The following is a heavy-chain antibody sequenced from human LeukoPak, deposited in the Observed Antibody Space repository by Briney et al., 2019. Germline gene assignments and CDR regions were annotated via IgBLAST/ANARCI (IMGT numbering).Heavy chain of an antibody. CDR3: ARGDTMIVVVPFDY. D-gene: IGHD3-22*01. J-gene: IGHJ4*02. CDR1: GGSISSSSYY. V-gene: IGHV4-39*07. Sequence: SETLSLTCTVSGGSISSSSYYWGWIRQPPGKGLEWIGSIYYSGSTYYNPSLKSRVTISVDTSKNQFSLKLSSVTAADTAVYYCARGDTMIVVVPFDYWGQGTLVTVSS. CDR2: IYYSGST.